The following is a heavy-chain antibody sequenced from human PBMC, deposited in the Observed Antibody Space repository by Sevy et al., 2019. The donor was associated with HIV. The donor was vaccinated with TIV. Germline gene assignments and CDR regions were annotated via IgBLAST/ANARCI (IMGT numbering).Heavy chain of an antibody. Sequence: ASMKVSCKASGDTFTSYDINWVRQATGQGLEWMGWMNPNTGNTGYAQNFQGRVSMTRNTSISTAYMELSSLRSEDTAVYYCANAPKIFGSPGSPAAAFDIWGQGTMVTVSS. CDR3: ANAPKIFGSPGSPAAAFDI. V-gene: IGHV1-8*01. J-gene: IGHJ3*02. CDR2: MNPNTGNT. D-gene: IGHD3-3*01. CDR1: GDTFTSYD.